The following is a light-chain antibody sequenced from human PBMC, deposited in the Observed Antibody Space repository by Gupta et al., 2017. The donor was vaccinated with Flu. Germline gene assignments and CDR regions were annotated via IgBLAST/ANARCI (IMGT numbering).Light chain of an antibody. J-gene: IGLJ2*01. CDR1: SSDVGGYNY. CDR3: SSYAGSNNLV. Sequence: SVTISCTGTSSDVGGYNYVSWYQQHPGKAPKLMIYEVSKRPSGVPDRFSGSKSGNTASLTVSGLQAEDEADYYCSSYAGSNNLVFGGGTKVTVL. CDR2: EVS. V-gene: IGLV2-8*01.